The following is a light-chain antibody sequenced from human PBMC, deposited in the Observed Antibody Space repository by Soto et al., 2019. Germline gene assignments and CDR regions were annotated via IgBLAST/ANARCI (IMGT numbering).Light chain of an antibody. Sequence: EIVLTQSPATLSLSPGERATLSCRASQSVSSYLAWYQQKPGQAPRLLIYDASNRATGIPARFSGSGSGTDFTLTISRLEPEDFAVYYCQQYASSPRTFGQGT. CDR1: QSVSSY. CDR2: DAS. V-gene: IGKV3-11*01. J-gene: IGKJ1*01. CDR3: QQYASSPRT.